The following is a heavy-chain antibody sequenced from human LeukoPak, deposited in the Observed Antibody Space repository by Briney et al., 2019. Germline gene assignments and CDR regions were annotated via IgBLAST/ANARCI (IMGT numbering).Heavy chain of an antibody. J-gene: IGHJ4*02. Sequence: PGGSLRLSCAASGFTFSSYAMHWVRQAPGKGLEWVAVISYDGSNKYYADSVKGRFTISRDNSKNTLYLQMNSLRAEDTAVNYCAKDLEMETLDYWGQGTLVTVSS. CDR2: ISYDGSNK. CDR1: GFTFSSYA. D-gene: IGHD5-24*01. CDR3: AKDLEMETLDY. V-gene: IGHV3-30-3*01.